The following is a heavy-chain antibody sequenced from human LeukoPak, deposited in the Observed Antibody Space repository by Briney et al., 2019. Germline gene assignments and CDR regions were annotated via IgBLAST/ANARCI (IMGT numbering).Heavy chain of an antibody. CDR3: ARDDSLGGTYY. Sequence: PSQTLSLTCTVSGASTGSFDHYWSWVRQTPGKGLEWLGFIFHTGTTYYNPSLQSRLRISIDTSKNQFSLRLTSATAADTAIYYRARDDSLGGTYYWGPGTPVTVSS. J-gene: IGHJ4*02. CDR1: GASTGSFDHY. D-gene: IGHD1-26*01. V-gene: IGHV4-30-4*01. CDR2: IFHTGTT.